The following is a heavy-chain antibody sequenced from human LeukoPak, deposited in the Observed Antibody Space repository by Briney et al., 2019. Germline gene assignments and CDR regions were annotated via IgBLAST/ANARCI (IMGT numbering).Heavy chain of an antibody. CDR3: ARESYYYDSSGYPPFDY. J-gene: IGHJ4*02. CDR1: GGSFSGYY. D-gene: IGHD3-22*01. CDR2: IYTSGST. Sequence: SETLSLTCAVYGGSFSGYYWSWIRQPAGKGLEWIGRIYTSGSTNYNPSLKSRVTISVDTSKNQFSLKLSSVTAADTAVYYCARESYYYDSSGYPPFDYWGQGTLVTVSS. V-gene: IGHV4-4*07.